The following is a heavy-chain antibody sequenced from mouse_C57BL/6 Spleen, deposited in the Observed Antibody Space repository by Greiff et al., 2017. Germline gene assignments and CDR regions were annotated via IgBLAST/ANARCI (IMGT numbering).Heavy chain of an antibody. J-gene: IGHJ2*01. D-gene: IGHD3-2*02. CDR3: ARLRQAFDY. CDR1: GYTFTDYY. CDR2: INPNNGGT. V-gene: IGHV1-26*01. Sequence: EVKLQQSGPELVKPGASVKISCKASGYTFTDYYMNWVKQSHGKSLEWIGDINPNNGGTSYNQKFKGKATLTVDKSSSTAYMELRSLTSEDSAVYYCARLRQAFDYWGQGTTLTVSS.